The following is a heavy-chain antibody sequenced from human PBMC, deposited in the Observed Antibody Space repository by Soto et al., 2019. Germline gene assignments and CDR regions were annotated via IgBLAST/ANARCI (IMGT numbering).Heavy chain of an antibody. V-gene: IGHV3-23*01. D-gene: IGHD1-7*01. J-gene: IGHJ4*02. CDR3: AKGTNWNYHY. CDR1: GFTFSASA. Sequence: GGSLRLSCVASGFTFSASAMNWVRQAPGKGLEWVSSITGSGYSTYYADSVKGRFTISRDNSKRTLYLQMNSLRAEDTAIYYCAKGTNWNYHYWGQGTLVTDSS. CDR2: ITGSGYST.